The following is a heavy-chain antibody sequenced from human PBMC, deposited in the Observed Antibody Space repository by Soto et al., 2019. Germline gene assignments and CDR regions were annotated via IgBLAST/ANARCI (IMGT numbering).Heavy chain of an antibody. CDR1: CGSINTFY. D-gene: IGHD5-12*01. V-gene: IGHV4-4*07. Sequence: TLSLTCTVSCGSINTFYCSWVRQPAGKGLEWIGRIFSSGSTSFNPSLESRVAMSVDTSKNHFSLNLSSVTAADMAVYYCAREGSYSAYNFAHGIQLWSFDFWGQGALVTVSS. CDR2: IFSSGST. J-gene: IGHJ4*02. CDR3: AREGSYSAYNFAHGIQLWSFDF.